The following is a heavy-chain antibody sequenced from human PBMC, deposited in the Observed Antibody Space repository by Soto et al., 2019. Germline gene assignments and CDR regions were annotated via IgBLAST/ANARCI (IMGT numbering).Heavy chain of an antibody. D-gene: IGHD1-26*01. CDR3: ARDVSDDAFDV. CDR1: GYSFSSHW. V-gene: IGHV5-51*01. J-gene: IGHJ3*01. CDR2: IYPGDSDT. Sequence: GESLKISCKGSGYSFSSHWIAWVRRVPGKGLECMGIIYPGDSDTRYTTPFQGQVTFSADKSTSTAYLQWSSLKTSDTGMYYCARDVSDDAFDVWGQGTMVTVSS.